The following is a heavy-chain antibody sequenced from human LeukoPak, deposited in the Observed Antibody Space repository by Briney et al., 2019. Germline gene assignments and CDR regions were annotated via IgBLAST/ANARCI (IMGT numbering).Heavy chain of an antibody. CDR3: ARLIYCTNGVCDGDY. Sequence: PSETLSLTCAVYGGSFSGYYWSWIRQPPGKGLEWIGEINHSGSTNYNPSLKSRVTISVDTTKNQISLRRRSVTAADTAVYYCARLIYCTNGVCDGDYWGQGTLVTVSS. D-gene: IGHD2-8*01. V-gene: IGHV4-34*01. J-gene: IGHJ4*02. CDR2: INHSGST. CDR1: GGSFSGYY.